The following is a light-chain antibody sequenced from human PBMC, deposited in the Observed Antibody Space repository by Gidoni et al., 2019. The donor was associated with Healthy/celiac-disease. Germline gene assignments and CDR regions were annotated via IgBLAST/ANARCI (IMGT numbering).Light chain of an antibody. CDR2: AAS. Sequence: EIVLTPSPRTLSSSPGERTALSSSAGQSVISSYLAWYQQKPGQAPRLLIYAASSRENGIPDRFSGSGSGTDFTLTISRLEPEDFAMYYCQQDDSSLYTFGQGTKLEIK. J-gene: IGKJ2*01. CDR3: QQDDSSLYT. V-gene: IGKV3-20*01. CDR1: QSVISSY.